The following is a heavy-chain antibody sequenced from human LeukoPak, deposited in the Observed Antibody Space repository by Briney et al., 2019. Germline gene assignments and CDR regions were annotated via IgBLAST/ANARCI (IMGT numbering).Heavy chain of an antibody. D-gene: IGHD6-13*01. CDR1: GFTFSSYA. Sequence: GGSLRLSCAASGFTFSSYAMHWVRQAPGKGLEWVAVISYDGSNKYYADSVKGRFTIPRDNAKNSLYLQMNSLRAEDTAVYYCARRGWQQLEPFDPWGQGTLVTVSS. CDR2: ISYDGSNK. J-gene: IGHJ5*02. CDR3: ARRGWQQLEPFDP. V-gene: IGHV3-30*04.